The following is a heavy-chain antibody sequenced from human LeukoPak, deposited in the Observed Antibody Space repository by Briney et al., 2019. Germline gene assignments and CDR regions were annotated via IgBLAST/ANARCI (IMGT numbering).Heavy chain of an antibody. CDR2: MNPNSGNT. Sequence: ASVKVSCKASGYTFTSYDINWVRQATGQGLEWMGWMNPNSGNTGNAQKFQGRVTMTRDTSISTAYMELSRLRSDDTAVYYCARDPLLLWFGELMPHNWFDPWGQGTLVTVSS. V-gene: IGHV1-8*02. CDR3: ARDPLLLWFGELMPHNWFDP. D-gene: IGHD3-10*01. J-gene: IGHJ5*02. CDR1: GYTFTSYD.